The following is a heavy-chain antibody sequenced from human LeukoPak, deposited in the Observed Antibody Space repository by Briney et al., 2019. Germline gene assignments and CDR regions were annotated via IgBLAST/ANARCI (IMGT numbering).Heavy chain of an antibody. CDR2: IYYSGST. CDR3: ARRHYYDSSGYFDY. CDR1: GGSISSYY. J-gene: IGHJ4*02. Sequence: SETLSLTCTVSGGSISSYYWSWIRQPPGKGREWIGYIYYSGSTNYNPSLKSRVTISVDTSKNQFSLKLSSVTAADTAVYYCARRHYYDSSGYFDYWGQGTLVTVSS. V-gene: IGHV4-59*08. D-gene: IGHD3-22*01.